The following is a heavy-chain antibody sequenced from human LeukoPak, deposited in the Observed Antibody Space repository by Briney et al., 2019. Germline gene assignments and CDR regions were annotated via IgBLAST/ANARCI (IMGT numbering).Heavy chain of an antibody. D-gene: IGHD1-7*01. CDR3: ARNLGLELKNWFDP. V-gene: IGHV1-69*06. CDR1: GYTFTSYG. J-gene: IGHJ5*02. Sequence: SVKVSCKASGYTFTSYGISWVRQAPGQGLEWMGGIVPILDTPNYAQKFQGRVTITADKSTSTAYMELSSLRSEDTAVYYCARNLGLELKNWFDPWGQGTLVTVSS. CDR2: IVPILDTP.